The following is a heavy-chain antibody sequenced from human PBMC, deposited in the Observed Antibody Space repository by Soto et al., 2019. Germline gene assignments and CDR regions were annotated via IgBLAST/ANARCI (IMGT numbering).Heavy chain of an antibody. CDR3: ARDKITGLFDY. CDR1: GGSFSGYY. CDR2: IYHSGST. Sequence: QVQLQQWGAGLLKPSETLSLTCAVYGGSFSGYYWTWIRQPPGTGLGWIGEIYHSGSTNYNPSLMSRVTISVDTSKNQFSLKLTSVTAADTAVYYCARDKITGLFDYWGQGTLVTVSS. D-gene: IGHD2-8*02. V-gene: IGHV4-34*01. J-gene: IGHJ4*02.